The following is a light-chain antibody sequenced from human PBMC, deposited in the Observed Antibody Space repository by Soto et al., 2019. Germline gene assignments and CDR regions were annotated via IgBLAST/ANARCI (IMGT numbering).Light chain of an antibody. CDR3: QSYDRSLSASGVV. CDR1: SSNIGAGFH. J-gene: IGLJ3*02. V-gene: IGLV1-40*01. Sequence: QSVLTQPPSVSGAPGQRVTISCTGSSSNIGAGFHIHWYQQLPGAAPKLIIYDNTIRPSGVPDRFSGSKSGTSASLAITGLQAEDEGDYYCQSYDRSLSASGVVFGGGTKLTVL. CDR2: DNT.